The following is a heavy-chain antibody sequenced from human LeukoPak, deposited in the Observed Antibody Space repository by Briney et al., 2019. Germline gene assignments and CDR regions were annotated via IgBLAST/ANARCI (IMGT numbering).Heavy chain of an antibody. D-gene: IGHD4-23*01. CDR3: ARVRPTVVGYDAFDI. J-gene: IGHJ3*02. CDR2: IYYSGST. Sequence: SQTLSLTCTVSGGSISSGGYYWSWIRQHPGKGLEWIGYIYYSGSTYYNPSLKSRVTISVDTSKNQLSLKLSSVTAADTAVYYCARVRPTVVGYDAFDIWGQGTMVTVSS. CDR1: GGSISSGGYY. V-gene: IGHV4-31*03.